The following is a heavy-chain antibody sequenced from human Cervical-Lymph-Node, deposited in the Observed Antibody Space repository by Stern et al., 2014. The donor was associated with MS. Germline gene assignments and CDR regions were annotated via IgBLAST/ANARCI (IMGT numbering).Heavy chain of an antibody. CDR2: ITWNSVSV. CDR3: AKGSGGSGYYPVALDY. CDR1: GFTFDDYA. D-gene: IGHD3-3*01. J-gene: IGHJ4*02. Sequence: EVQLVESGGGLVQPGRSLRVSWAASGFTFDDYAMQWVRPAPGKGLEWVSGITWNSVSVGYADSVKGRFTISRDNAKNSLYLQMNSLRGDDTALYYCAKGSGGSGYYPVALDYWGQGTLVTVSS. V-gene: IGHV3-9*01.